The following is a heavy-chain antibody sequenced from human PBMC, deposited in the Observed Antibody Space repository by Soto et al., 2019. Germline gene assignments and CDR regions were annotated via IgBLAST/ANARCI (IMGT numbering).Heavy chain of an antibody. V-gene: IGHV3-30*18. CDR2: MSYDGTNK. Sequence: QVQLVESGGGVVQPGRSLRLSCAASGFTFSTHAMHWVRLAPGKGLEWVALMSYDGTNKYYADSVKGRFTISRDNSKNSLYLQMNTVKPEHAAVYYCAKVVFSAGPPFYYYSMYVCGQGTTVTVSS. D-gene: IGHD6-19*01. CDR3: AKVVFSAGPPFYYYSMYV. J-gene: IGHJ6*02. CDR1: GFTFSTHA.